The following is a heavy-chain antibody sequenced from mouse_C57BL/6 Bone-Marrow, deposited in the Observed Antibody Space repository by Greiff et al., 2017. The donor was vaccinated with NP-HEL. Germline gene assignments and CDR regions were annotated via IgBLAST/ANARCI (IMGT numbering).Heavy chain of an antibody. V-gene: IGHV1-4*01. CDR1: GYTFTSYT. CDR2: INPSSGYT. Sequence: VKLMESGAELARPGASVKMSCKASGYTFTSYTMHWVKQRPGQGLEWIGYINPSSGYTKYNQKFKDKATLTADKSSSTAYMQLSSLTSEDSAVYYCARYNYSNYDYWGQGTLVTVSA. D-gene: IGHD2-5*01. J-gene: IGHJ3*01. CDR3: ARYNYSNYDY.